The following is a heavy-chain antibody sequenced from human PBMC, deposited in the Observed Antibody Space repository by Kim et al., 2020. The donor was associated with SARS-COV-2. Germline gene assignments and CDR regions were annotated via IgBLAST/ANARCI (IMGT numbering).Heavy chain of an antibody. CDR2: ISSGGDT. Sequence: GGSLRLSCAVSGFTVSRNYVSWVRQAPGKGLEWVSTISSGGDTNSADSVKGRFTISRDNSKNTLFLHMNSLRVEDTARYYCARGGAPGFSRVPFNTWGQGTQVIVSS. CDR3: ARGGAPGFSRVPFNT. D-gene: IGHD3-10*01. CDR1: GFTVSRNY. V-gene: IGHV3-53*01. J-gene: IGHJ5*02.